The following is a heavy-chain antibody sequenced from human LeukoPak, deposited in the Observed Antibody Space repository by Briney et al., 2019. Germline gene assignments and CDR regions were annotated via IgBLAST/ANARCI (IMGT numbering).Heavy chain of an antibody. V-gene: IGHV3-48*01. CDR3: ARGKVAANFDY. CDR2: ISSSSSTI. D-gene: IGHD2-15*01. J-gene: IGHJ4*02. Sequence: GGSLRLSCAASRFTFSSYSMNWVRQAPGKGLKWVSYISSSSSTIYYADSVKGRFTISRDNAKNSLYLQMNSLRAEDTAVYYCARGKVAANFDYWGQGTLVTVSS. CDR1: RFTFSSYS.